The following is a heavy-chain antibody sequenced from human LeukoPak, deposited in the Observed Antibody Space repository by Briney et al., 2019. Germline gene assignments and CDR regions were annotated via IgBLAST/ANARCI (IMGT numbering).Heavy chain of an antibody. V-gene: IGHV3-30*04. CDR3: ARDGPWIQLLSPRAFDI. J-gene: IGHJ3*02. CDR2: ISYDGSNK. D-gene: IGHD5-18*01. CDR1: GFTFSSYA. Sequence: PWRSLRLSCAASGFTFSSYAIHWVRQAPGKGLEWVAVISYDGSNKYYADSVKGRFTISRDNAKNSLYLQMNSLRAEDTAVYYCARDGPWIQLLSPRAFDIWGQGTMVTVSS.